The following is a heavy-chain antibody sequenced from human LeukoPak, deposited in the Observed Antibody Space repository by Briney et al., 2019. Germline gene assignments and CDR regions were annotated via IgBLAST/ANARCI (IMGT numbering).Heavy chain of an antibody. CDR1: GFTFSTYS. V-gene: IGHV3-48*01. CDR3: TTDLVGATHTSHDY. Sequence: PGGSLRLSCAGSGFTFSTYSMNWVRLAPGKGLEWVSYISPTSGTIYYTDSVKGRFTISRDNAKNSLYLQMNSLTVEGTAVYYCTTDLVGATHTSHDYWGQGTLVTVSS. D-gene: IGHD1-26*01. J-gene: IGHJ4*02. CDR2: ISPTSGTI.